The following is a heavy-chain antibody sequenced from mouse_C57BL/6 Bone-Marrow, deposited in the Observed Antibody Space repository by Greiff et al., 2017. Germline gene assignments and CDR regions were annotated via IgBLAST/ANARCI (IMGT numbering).Heavy chain of an antibody. CDR1: GFTFSSYG. V-gene: IGHV5-6*01. J-gene: IGHJ2*01. CDR3: ARPLYYYGSSYFDY. Sequence: EVKLMESGGDLVKPGGSLKLSCAASGFTFSSYGMSWVRQTPDKRLEWVATISSGGSYTYYPDSVKGRFTISRDNAKNTLYLQMSSLKSEDTAMYDCARPLYYYGSSYFDYWGQGTTLTVSS. D-gene: IGHD1-1*01. CDR2: ISSGGSYT.